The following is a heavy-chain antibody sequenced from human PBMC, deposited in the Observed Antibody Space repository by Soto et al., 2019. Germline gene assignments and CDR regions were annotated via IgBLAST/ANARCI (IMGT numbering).Heavy chain of an antibody. CDR3: ASSSGNNYGVGTNYYFDY. CDR1: GGTFSTYS. V-gene: IGHV1-69*06. Sequence: QVPLVQSGAEVKKPGSSVKVSCKTSGGTFSTYSIVWVRQAPGEGLEWMGGIIPIFGTANYAQKFQDRVTITADKSTNTAFMDLSSLKSEDTAMYYCASSSGNNYGVGTNYYFDYWGQGTLVTVSS. J-gene: IGHJ4*02. D-gene: IGHD1-26*01. CDR2: IIPIFGTA.